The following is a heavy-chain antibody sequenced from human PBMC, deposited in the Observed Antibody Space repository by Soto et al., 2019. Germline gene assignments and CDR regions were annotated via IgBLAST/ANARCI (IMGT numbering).Heavy chain of an antibody. J-gene: IGHJ6*02. CDR2: IIPIFGTA. Sequence: GASVKVSCKASGGTFSSYAISWVRQAPGQGLEWMGGIIPIFGTANYAQKFQGRVTITADESTSTAYMELSSLRSEDTAVYYCAGGNKWFGELPTAYYYYGMDVWGQGTTVTVSS. D-gene: IGHD3-10*01. CDR3: AGGNKWFGELPTAYYYYGMDV. V-gene: IGHV1-69*13. CDR1: GGTFSSYA.